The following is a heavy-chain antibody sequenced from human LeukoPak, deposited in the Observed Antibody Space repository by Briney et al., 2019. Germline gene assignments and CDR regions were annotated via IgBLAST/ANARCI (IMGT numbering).Heavy chain of an antibody. CDR3: ARDHPYCSGGSCYPVGGYYGMDV. Sequence: SVKVSCKASGGTFSSYAISWVRQAPGQGLEWMGGIIPIFGTANYAQKFQGRVTITADESTSTAYMELSSLRSEDTAVYYCARDHPYCSGGSCYPVGGYYGMDVWGQGTTVTVSS. J-gene: IGHJ6*02. D-gene: IGHD2-15*01. V-gene: IGHV1-69*13. CDR1: GGTFSSYA. CDR2: IIPIFGTA.